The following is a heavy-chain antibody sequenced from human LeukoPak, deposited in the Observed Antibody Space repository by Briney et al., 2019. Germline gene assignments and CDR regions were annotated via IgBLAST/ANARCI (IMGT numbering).Heavy chain of an antibody. D-gene: IGHD6-19*01. Sequence: VASVKVSCKASGYTFTGYYMHWVRQAPGQGLEWMGWINPNSGGTNYAQKFQGRVTMTRDTSISTAYMELSRLRSDDTAVYYCARDLTTLDSSGWTYWGQGTLVTVSS. J-gene: IGHJ4*02. CDR1: GYTFTGYY. CDR3: ARDLTTLDSSGWTY. V-gene: IGHV1-2*02. CDR2: INPNSGGT.